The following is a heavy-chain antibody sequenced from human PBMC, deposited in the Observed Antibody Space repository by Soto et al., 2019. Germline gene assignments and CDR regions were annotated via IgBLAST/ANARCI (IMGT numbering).Heavy chain of an antibody. D-gene: IGHD2-21*02. CDR3: ARFSRCAGDSPQDX. Sequence: GSLRLSFAASGFTFSSYAMSWVRQAPGKSLESVSSISAIGGRVYHAYYVKARFTVSMHNSNNTLYLQMNSLRAEDTAVYYCARFSRCAGDSPQDXWGRGTLVTVSX. V-gene: IGHV3-23*01. CDR2: ISAIGGRV. CDR1: GFTFSSYA. J-gene: IGHJ5*02.